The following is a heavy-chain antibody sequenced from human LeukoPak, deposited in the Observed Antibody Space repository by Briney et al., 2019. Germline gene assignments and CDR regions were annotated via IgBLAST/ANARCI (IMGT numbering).Heavy chain of an antibody. J-gene: IGHJ4*02. CDR3: ARARRDSGYYRIDY. V-gene: IGHV4-34*01. CDR1: GGSISSYY. Sequence: SETLSLTCTVSGGSISSYYWSWIRQPPGKGLEWIGEINHSGSTNYNPSLKSRVTISVDTSKNQFSLRLSAVTAADTAVYYCARARRDSGYYRIDYWGQGSLVTVSS. CDR2: INHSGST. D-gene: IGHD3-3*01.